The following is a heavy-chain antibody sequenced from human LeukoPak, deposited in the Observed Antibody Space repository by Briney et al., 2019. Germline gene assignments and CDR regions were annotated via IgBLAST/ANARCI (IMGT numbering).Heavy chain of an antibody. CDR1: GFTFSNAW. D-gene: IGHD3-16*01. Sequence: PGGSLRLSCAASGFTFSNAWMSWIRQAPGKGLEWVGRINTKTDGGTTDYAAPVKGRFSTSRDDSKTTLYLQMNSLKTEDTAVYYCTTGLWDNWGQGTLVTVSS. CDR2: INTKTDGGTT. V-gene: IGHV3-15*01. J-gene: IGHJ4*02. CDR3: TTGLWDN.